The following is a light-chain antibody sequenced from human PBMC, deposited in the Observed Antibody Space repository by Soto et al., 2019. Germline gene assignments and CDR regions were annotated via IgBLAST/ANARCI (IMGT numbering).Light chain of an antibody. CDR3: QSYDSSRDV. V-gene: IGLV1-40*01. CDR2: GNS. CDR1: SSNIGAGYD. Sequence: QSVLTQPPSVSGAPGQRVTISCTGSSSNIGAGYDVHWYQQLPGTAPKLLIYGNSIRPSGVPDRFSGSKSGTSASLAITGLQAEDEADYYCQSYDSSRDVFGTGTKLTVL. J-gene: IGLJ1*01.